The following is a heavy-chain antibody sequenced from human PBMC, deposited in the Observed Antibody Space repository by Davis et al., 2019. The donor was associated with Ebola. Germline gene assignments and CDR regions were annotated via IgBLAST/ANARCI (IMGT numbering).Heavy chain of an antibody. J-gene: IGHJ4*02. D-gene: IGHD3-22*01. Sequence: AASVKVSCKASGYTFTSYFISWVRQAPGQGLEWMGWISAYNGNTNYAQKLQGRVTMTTDTSTSTAYMELRSLRSDDTAVYYCARGISMIEPRNDFDYWGQGTLVTVSS. CDR2: ISAYNGNT. V-gene: IGHV1-18*04. CDR1: GYTFTSYF. CDR3: ARGISMIEPRNDFDY.